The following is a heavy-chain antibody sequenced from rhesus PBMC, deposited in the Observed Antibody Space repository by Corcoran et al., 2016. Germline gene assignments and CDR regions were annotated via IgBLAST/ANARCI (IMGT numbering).Heavy chain of an antibody. J-gene: IGHJ4*01. D-gene: IGHD4-35*01. CDR1: GGSISRNY. Sequence: QVQLQESGPGLVKPLETLSLTCAVSGGSISRNYWSWIRQAPGKGLEWIGYIYGRGSSNKYNPSLKSRVTLSVDTSKNQLALKLSSGTAADTAVYYCARHKMTTVSDYWGQGVLVTVSS. CDR3: ARHKMTTVSDY. CDR2: IYGRGSSN. V-gene: IGHV4S11*01.